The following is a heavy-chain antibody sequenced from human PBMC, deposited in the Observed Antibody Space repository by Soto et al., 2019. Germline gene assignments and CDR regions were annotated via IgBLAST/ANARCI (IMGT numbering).Heavy chain of an antibody. V-gene: IGHV1-18*01. Sequence: GASAKVSCKASGYTFGTYGICWVRQAPGQGLERMGWISTYNGNTNYEQKLQGRVTMTTDTSTSTAYMELRSLRSDDTAVYYCARVMTRDKQVLGGYYYGLDVWG. CDR1: GYTFGTYG. CDR3: ARVMTRDKQVLGGYYYGLDV. D-gene: IGHD3-10*01. CDR2: ISTYNGNT. J-gene: IGHJ6*02.